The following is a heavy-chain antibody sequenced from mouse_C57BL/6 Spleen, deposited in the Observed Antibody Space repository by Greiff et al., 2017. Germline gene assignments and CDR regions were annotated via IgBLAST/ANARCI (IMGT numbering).Heavy chain of an antibody. Sequence: EVKLQASGGGLVKPGGSLTLSCAASGFTFSDYGMHWVRQAPATGLEWVAYISRGRSTIYYADTVQGRFTISSDHAKTTLFLQMTRLRSEDTARYYCARVGSMMVPGFAYWGQGTLVTVSA. J-gene: IGHJ3*01. CDR3: ARVGSMMVPGFAY. V-gene: IGHV5-17*01. CDR1: GFTFSDYG. D-gene: IGHD2-3*01. CDR2: ISRGRSTI.